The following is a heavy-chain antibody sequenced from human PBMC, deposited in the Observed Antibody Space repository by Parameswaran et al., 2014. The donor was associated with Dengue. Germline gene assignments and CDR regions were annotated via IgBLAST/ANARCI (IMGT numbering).Heavy chain of an antibody. CDR3: ARNYDSSGYRIDY. J-gene: IGHJ4*02. V-gene: IGHV4-59*08. D-gene: IGHD3-22*01. Sequence: WIRQPPGKGLEWIGYIYYSGSTNYNPSLKSRVTISVDTSKNQFSLKLSSVTAADTAVYYCARNYDSSGYRIDYWGQGTLVTVSS. CDR2: IYYSGST.